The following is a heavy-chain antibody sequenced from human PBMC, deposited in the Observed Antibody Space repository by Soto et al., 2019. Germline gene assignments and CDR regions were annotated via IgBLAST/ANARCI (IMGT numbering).Heavy chain of an antibody. J-gene: IGHJ4*02. CDR1: GFTFCSYW. V-gene: IGHV3-74*01. CDR3: ARGGSSPTTFPY. Sequence: GGSLRLSCAACGFTFCSYWMHWVRQAPGKGLVWVSRINSDGSSTSYADSVKGRFTISRDNAKNTLYLQMNSLRAEDTAVYYSARGGSSPTTFPYWGQGTLLTVSS. CDR2: INSDGSST. D-gene: IGHD6-13*01.